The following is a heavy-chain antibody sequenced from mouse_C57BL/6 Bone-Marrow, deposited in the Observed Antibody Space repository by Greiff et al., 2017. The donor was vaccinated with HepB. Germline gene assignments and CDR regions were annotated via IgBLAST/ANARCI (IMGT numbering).Heavy chain of an antibody. CDR2: ISDGGSYT. J-gene: IGHJ2*01. CDR1: GFTFSSYA. D-gene: IGHD1-1*01. Sequence: EVMLVESGGGLVKPGGSLKLSCAASGFTFSSYAMSWVRQTPEKRLEWVATISDGGSYTYYPDNVKGRFTISRDNAKNNLYLQMSHLKSEDTAMYYCARDKGYYGSSQDYWGQGTTLTVSS. V-gene: IGHV5-4*01. CDR3: ARDKGYYGSSQDY.